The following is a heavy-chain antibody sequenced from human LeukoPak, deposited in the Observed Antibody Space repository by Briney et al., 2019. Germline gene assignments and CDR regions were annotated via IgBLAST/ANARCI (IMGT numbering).Heavy chain of an antibody. CDR2: ISGSGGST. J-gene: IGHJ4*02. D-gene: IGHD2-8*01. CDR1: GFTFSSYA. Sequence: SGGSLRLSCAASGFTFSSYAMSWVRQAPGKGLEWVSAISGSGGSTYYADSVKGRFTISRDNSKNTLYLQMNSLRAEDTAVYYCANGVWVHGALAFFDYWGQGTLVTVSS. V-gene: IGHV3-23*01. CDR3: ANGVWVHGALAFFDY.